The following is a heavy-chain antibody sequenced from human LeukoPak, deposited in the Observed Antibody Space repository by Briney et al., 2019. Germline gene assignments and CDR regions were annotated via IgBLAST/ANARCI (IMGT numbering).Heavy chain of an antibody. CDR2: IYYSGST. J-gene: IGHJ6*04. Sequence: SETLSLTCTVSGGPISSYYWSWIRQPPGKGLEWIGYIYYSGSTNYNPSLKSRVTISVDTSKNQFSLKLSSVTAADTAVYYCARVEGVGLLWFGEFPYGMDVWGKGTTVTVSS. CDR1: GGPISSYY. CDR3: ARVEGVGLLWFGEFPYGMDV. D-gene: IGHD3-10*01. V-gene: IGHV4-59*01.